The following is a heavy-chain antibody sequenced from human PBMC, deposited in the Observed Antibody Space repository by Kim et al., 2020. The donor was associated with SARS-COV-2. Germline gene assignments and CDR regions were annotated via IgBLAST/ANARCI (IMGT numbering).Heavy chain of an antibody. J-gene: IGHJ4*02. V-gene: IGHV3-73*01. CDR1: GFTFSGSA. Sequence: GGSLRLSCAASGFTFSGSAMHWVRQASGKGLEWVGRIRSKANSYATAYAASVKGRFTISRDDSKNTAYLQMNSLKTEDTAVYYCTRHGMITFGGVIVPIDYWGQGTLVTVSS. CDR3: TRHGMITFGGVIVPIDY. CDR2: IRSKANSYAT. D-gene: IGHD3-16*02.